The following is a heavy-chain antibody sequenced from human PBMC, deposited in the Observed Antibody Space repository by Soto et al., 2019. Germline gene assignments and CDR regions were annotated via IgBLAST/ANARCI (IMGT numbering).Heavy chain of an antibody. Sequence: SETLSLTCTVSGDSINNYYWSWIRQPPGKGLEWIGYIDYSGYTNYNPSLESRLTISLHTSKNQFSVKLRSVTAADTAVYYCARDRQGDSNLDFYYYGMDIWGQGTTVTSP. CDR1: GDSINNYY. J-gene: IGHJ6*02. CDR3: ARDRQGDSNLDFYYYGMDI. D-gene: IGHD4-4*01. CDR2: IDYSGYT. V-gene: IGHV4-59*01.